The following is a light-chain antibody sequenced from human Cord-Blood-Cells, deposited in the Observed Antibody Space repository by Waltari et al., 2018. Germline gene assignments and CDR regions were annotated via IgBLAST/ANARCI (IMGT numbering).Light chain of an antibody. V-gene: IGLV2-14*01. J-gene: IGLJ1*01. CDR2: DVS. CDR3: SSYTSSSPYV. CDR1: SSDVGGYHY. Sequence: QSALTQPASVSGSPAQSITISCTGTSSDVGGYHYVSWYQQHPGKAPKLMIYDVSKRPSGVSNRCSGSKSGNTASLTISGLQAEDEADYYCSSYTSSSPYVFGTGTKVTVL.